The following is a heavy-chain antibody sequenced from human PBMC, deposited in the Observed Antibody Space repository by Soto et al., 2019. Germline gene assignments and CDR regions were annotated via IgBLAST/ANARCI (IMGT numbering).Heavy chain of an antibody. CDR3: GKEDYSGSTKPIDT. Sequence: PGGSLRLSCAASGFTFTNYAMSWVRQAPGKGLERVSAITSSGDETNYAVSVRGRFSISRDISKDTLFLQLNSLGAEDTAVYSYGKEDYSGSTKPIDTGGQGTLVTVFS. CDR2: ITSSGDET. V-gene: IGHV3-23*01. D-gene: IGHD5-12*01. CDR1: GFTFTNYA. J-gene: IGHJ4*02.